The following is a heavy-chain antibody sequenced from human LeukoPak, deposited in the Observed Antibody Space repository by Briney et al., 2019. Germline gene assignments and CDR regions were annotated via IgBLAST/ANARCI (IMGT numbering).Heavy chain of an antibody. CDR1: GYTFTGYY. J-gene: IGHJ5*02. Sequence: ASVKVSCKVSGYTFTGYYMHWVRQAPGQGLEWMGWINPNSGGTNYAQKFQGRVTMTRDTSISTAYMELSRLRSDDTAVYYCARGFVRGSGSSDWFDPWGQGTLVTVSS. CDR3: ARGFVRGSGSSDWFDP. V-gene: IGHV1-2*02. CDR2: INPNSGGT. D-gene: IGHD3-10*01.